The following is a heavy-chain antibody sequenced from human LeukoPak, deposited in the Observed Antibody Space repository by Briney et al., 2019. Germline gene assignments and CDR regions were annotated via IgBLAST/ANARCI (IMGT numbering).Heavy chain of an antibody. V-gene: IGHV3-7*03. D-gene: IGHD1-1*01. CDR1: GYTFTNYW. CDR3: ATINFRPY. Sequence: GGSLRVSCAASGYTFTNYWMSWVRQAPGKGLELVANIKQDRSEKYYVDSVKGRFTISRDDAKNSLFLQMNSLRAEDTAIYYCATINFRPYWGQGTLVTVSS. CDR2: IKQDRSEK. J-gene: IGHJ4*02.